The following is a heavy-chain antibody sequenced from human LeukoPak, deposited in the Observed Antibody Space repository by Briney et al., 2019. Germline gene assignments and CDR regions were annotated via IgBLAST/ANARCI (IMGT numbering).Heavy chain of an antibody. J-gene: IGHJ4*02. D-gene: IGHD2/OR15-2a*01. Sequence: SQTLSLTCAVSGGSISSGGYSWSWIRQPPGKGLEWIGYIYQSGSTYYNPSLKSRVTISVDTSKNQFFLKMNSVTAADTAVYYCARHGTCSRARCDRFIDYWGQGTLVTVSS. CDR1: GGSISSGGYS. CDR2: IYQSGST. CDR3: ARHGTCSRARCDRFIDY. V-gene: IGHV4-30-2*03.